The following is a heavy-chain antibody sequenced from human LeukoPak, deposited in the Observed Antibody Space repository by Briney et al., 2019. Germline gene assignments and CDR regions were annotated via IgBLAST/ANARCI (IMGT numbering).Heavy chain of an antibody. CDR3: ARGAVVPAATNWFDP. J-gene: IGHJ5*02. V-gene: IGHV4-39*07. Sequence: SETLSLTCTVSGGSISSSSYYWGWIRQPPGKGLEWIGSIYYSGSTYYNPSLKSRVTISVDTSKNQFSLKLSSVTAADTAVYYCARGAVVPAATNWFDPWGQGTLVTVSS. CDR2: IYYSGST. D-gene: IGHD2-2*01. CDR1: GGSISSSSYY.